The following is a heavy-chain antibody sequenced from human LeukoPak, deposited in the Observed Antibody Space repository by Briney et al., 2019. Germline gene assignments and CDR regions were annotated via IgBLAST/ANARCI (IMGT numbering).Heavy chain of an antibody. CDR1: GGSISSGDYY. D-gene: IGHD6-13*01. V-gene: IGHV4-30-4*01. CDR2: IYYSGST. CDR3: ARGIAAAGTTSSYYFDY. Sequence: SQTLSLTCTVSGGSISSGDYYWSWIRQPPGTGLEWIGYIYYSGSTYYNPSLKSRVTISVDTSKNQFSLKLSSVTVADTAVYYCARGIAAAGTTSSYYFDYWGQGTLVTVSS. J-gene: IGHJ4*02.